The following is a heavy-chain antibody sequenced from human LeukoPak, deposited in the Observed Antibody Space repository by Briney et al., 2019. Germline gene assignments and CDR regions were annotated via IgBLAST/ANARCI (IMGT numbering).Heavy chain of an antibody. J-gene: IGHJ6*02. Sequence: ASVKVSCKASGYTFTSYDINWVRQATGQGLEWMGWMNPNSGNTGYAQKFQGRVTMTRNTSISTAYMELSSLRSEDTAVYYCARAAAAGNYYYYYGMDVWGQGTTVTVSS. CDR3: ARAAAAGNYYYYYGMDV. CDR2: MNPNSGNT. D-gene: IGHD6-13*01. CDR1: GYTFTSYD. V-gene: IGHV1-8*01.